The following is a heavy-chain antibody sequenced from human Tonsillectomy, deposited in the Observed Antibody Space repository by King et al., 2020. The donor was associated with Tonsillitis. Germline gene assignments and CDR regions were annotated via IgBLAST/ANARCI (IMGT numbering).Heavy chain of an antibody. CDR3: TSAQWDAFDI. CDR1: GFTFSNAW. Sequence: VQLVESGGGLVKPGGSLRLSCAASGFTFSNAWMSWVRQAPGKGLEWDGRIKSKTDGGTADYVAPVKGRFTISRDDSKNTLFLQMNSLETEDTAVYYCTSAQWDAFDIWGQGTVVTVSS. CDR2: IKSKTDGGTA. V-gene: IGHV3-15*01. D-gene: IGHD2-8*01. J-gene: IGHJ3*02.